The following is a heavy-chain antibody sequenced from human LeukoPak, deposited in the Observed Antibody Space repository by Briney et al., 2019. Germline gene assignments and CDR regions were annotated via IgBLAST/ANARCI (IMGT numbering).Heavy chain of an antibody. D-gene: IGHD6-6*01. Sequence: GGSLRLSCAASGFTFSSYWMHWVRQAPGKGLVWVSRINSDGSSTSYADSVKGRFTISRDNAKNTLYLQMNGLRAEDTAVYYCARDRRYSSSPYYFDYWGQGTLVTVSS. CDR1: GFTFSSYW. CDR2: INSDGSST. J-gene: IGHJ4*02. V-gene: IGHV3-74*01. CDR3: ARDRRYSSSPYYFDY.